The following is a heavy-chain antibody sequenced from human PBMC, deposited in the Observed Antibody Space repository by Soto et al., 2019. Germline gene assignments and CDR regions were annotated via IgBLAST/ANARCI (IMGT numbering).Heavy chain of an antibody. D-gene: IGHD3-9*01. CDR3: ARAFRYFGWNNYFFYGKDV. V-gene: IGHV1-69*13. Sequence: ASVKVSCKASGGTFSSYAISWVRQAPGQGLEWMGGIIPIFGTANYAQKFQGRVTITADESTSTAYMELSSLRSEDTAVYYCARAFRYFGWNNYFFYGKDVWGQGTTVTVSS. CDR2: IIPIFGTA. J-gene: IGHJ6*02. CDR1: GGTFSSYA.